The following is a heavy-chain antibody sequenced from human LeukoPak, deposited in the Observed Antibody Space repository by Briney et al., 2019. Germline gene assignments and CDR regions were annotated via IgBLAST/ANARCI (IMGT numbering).Heavy chain of an antibody. J-gene: IGHJ6*04. CDR1: GGTISSYA. D-gene: IGHD2-2*01. Sequence: SVKLSCKASGGTISSYAISWVRQAPGQGLEWMGGIISIFGTANYAQKFQGRVTITADESTSTAYMELSSLRSEDTAVYYCARNAVPDRPFSGMDVWGKGTTVTVSS. V-gene: IGHV1-69*13. CDR3: ARNAVPDRPFSGMDV. CDR2: IISIFGTA.